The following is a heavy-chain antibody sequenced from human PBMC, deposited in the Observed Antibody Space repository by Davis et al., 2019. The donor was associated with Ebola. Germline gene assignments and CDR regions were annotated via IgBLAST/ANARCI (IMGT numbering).Heavy chain of an antibody. CDR2: ISAYNGNT. Sequence: AASVKVSCKASGYTFTSHGISWVRQAPGQGLEWMGWISAYNGNTNYAQKLQGRVTMTTDTSTSTAYMELRSLRSDDTAVYYCARDRLISVVTNYYYYGMDVWGQGTTVTVSS. V-gene: IGHV1-18*01. J-gene: IGHJ6*02. D-gene: IGHD2-21*02. CDR1: GYTFTSHG. CDR3: ARDRLISVVTNYYYYGMDV.